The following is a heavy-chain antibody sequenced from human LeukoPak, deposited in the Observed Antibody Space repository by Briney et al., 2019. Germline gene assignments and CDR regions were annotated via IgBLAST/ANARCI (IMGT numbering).Heavy chain of an antibody. V-gene: IGHV4-39*07. CDR2: IYYSGST. CDR1: GGSISSSSYY. D-gene: IGHD2-2*01. J-gene: IGHJ2*01. Sequence: SETLSLTCTVSGGSISSSSYYWGWIRQPPGKGLEWIGSIYYSGSTYYNPSLKSRVTISVDTSKNQFSLKLSSVTAADTAVYYCARGPYGTSWTGLAYWYFDLWDRGTLVTVSS. CDR3: ARGPYGTSWTGLAYWYFDL.